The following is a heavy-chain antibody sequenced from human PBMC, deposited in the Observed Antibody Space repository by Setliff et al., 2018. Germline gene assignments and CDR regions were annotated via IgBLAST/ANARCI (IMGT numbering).Heavy chain of an antibody. J-gene: IGHJ6*03. Sequence: SVKVSCKASGGTFSSYAISWVRQAPGQGLEWMGGIIPIFGTANYAQKFQGRVTITADESTSTAYMELSSLRSEDTAVYYCALEYSNSSPTVYYYVDVWGKGTTVTVSS. CDR1: GGTFSSYA. V-gene: IGHV1-69*13. D-gene: IGHD6-6*01. CDR3: ALEYSNSSPTVYYYVDV. CDR2: IIPIFGTA.